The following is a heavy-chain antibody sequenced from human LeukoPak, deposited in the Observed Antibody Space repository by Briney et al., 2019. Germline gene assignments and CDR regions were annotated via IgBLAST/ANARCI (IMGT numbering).Heavy chain of an antibody. Sequence: PGGSLRLSCAASGFTFSSYEMNWVRQAPGKGLEWVANIKQDGSEKYYVDSVKGRFTISRDNAKNSLYLQMNSLRAEDTAVYYCARDSHYYDSSGYYAYWGQGTLVTVSS. J-gene: IGHJ4*02. CDR1: GFTFSSYE. CDR3: ARDSHYYDSSGYYAY. CDR2: IKQDGSEK. D-gene: IGHD3-22*01. V-gene: IGHV3-7*01.